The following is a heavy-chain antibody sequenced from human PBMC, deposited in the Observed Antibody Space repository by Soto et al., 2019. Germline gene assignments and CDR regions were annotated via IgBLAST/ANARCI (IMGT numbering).Heavy chain of an antibody. D-gene: IGHD1-26*01. J-gene: IGHJ4*02. CDR1: GFMFSNSW. CDR3: AREMRPSGSSLDY. CDR2: INSDGDIT. Sequence: EVQLVESGGGLVQPGGSLRLSCGVSGFMFSNSWMHWVRQAPGKGLVWVSRINSDGDITIYADSVKGRFTIARDNARNTLYLHMNSLRADDTAVYFCAREMRPSGSSLDYWGQGTLVTVSS. V-gene: IGHV3-74*01.